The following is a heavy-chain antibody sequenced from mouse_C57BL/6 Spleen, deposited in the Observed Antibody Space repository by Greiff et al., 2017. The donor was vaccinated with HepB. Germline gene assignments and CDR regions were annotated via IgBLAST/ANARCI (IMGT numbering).Heavy chain of an antibody. D-gene: IGHD2-4*01. J-gene: IGHJ2*01. Sequence: QVQLKESGAELVKPGASVKMSCKASGYTFTTYPIEWMKQNHGKSLEWIGNFHPYNDDTKYNEKFKGKATLTVEKSSSTVYLELSRLTSDDSAVYYCARGGLYYDYDVFDYWGQGTTLTVSS. CDR3: ARGGLYYDYDVFDY. CDR1: GYTFTTYP. V-gene: IGHV1-47*01. CDR2: FHPYNDDT.